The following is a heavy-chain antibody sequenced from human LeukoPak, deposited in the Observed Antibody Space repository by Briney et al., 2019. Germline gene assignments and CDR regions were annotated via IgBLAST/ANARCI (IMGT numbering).Heavy chain of an antibody. CDR3: ATYTHWVAGDV. CDR2: MNQDGSEK. Sequence: PGGSLRLSCAASGFTFSDSWMSWVRQAPGKGLEWVANMNQDGSEKDYVDSVKGRFTISRDNARNSLYLQMSSLGAEDTAVYYCATYTHWVAGDVWGQGTTVTVSS. CDR1: GFTFSDSW. J-gene: IGHJ6*02. V-gene: IGHV3-7*01. D-gene: IGHD3-16*01.